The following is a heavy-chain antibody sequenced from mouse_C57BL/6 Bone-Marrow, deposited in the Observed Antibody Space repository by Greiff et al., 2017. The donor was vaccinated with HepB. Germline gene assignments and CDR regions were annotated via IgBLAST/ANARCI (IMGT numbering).Heavy chain of an antibody. D-gene: IGHD2-4*01. Sequence: DVKLVESEGGLVQPGSSMKLSCTASGFTFSDYYMAWVRQVPEKGLEWVANINYDGSSTYYLDSLKSRFIISRDNAKNILYLQMSSLKSEDTATYYCARHDYDRAWFAYWGQGTLVTVSA. J-gene: IGHJ3*01. CDR1: GFTFSDYY. CDR3: ARHDYDRAWFAY. CDR2: INYDGSST. V-gene: IGHV5-16*01.